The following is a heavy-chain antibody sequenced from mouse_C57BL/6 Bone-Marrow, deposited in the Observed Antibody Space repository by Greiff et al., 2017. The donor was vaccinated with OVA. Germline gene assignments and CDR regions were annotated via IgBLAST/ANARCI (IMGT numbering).Heavy chain of an antibody. CDR1: GFSLSTSGMG. V-gene: IGHV8-12*01. D-gene: IGHD1-1*01. J-gene: IGHJ4*01. Sequence: QVTLKVSGPGILQSSQTLSLTCSFSGFSLSTSGMGVSWIRQPSGKGLEWLAHIYWDDDKRYNPSLKSRLTISKDTSRNQVFLKITSVDTADTATDYCARRVIYYYGRETPTEAMDYWGQGTSVTVSS. CDR2: IYWDDDK. CDR3: ARRVIYYYGRETPTEAMDY.